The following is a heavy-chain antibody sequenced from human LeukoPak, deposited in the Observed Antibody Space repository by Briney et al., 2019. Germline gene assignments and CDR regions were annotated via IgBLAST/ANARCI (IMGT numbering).Heavy chain of an antibody. V-gene: IGHV4-59*01. CDR3: ARVTWSAYYFFDL. J-gene: IGHJ5*02. CDR1: GGSMITYY. D-gene: IGHD3-3*01. Sequence: SETLSLTCTVSGGSMITYYWSWIRQPPGKGLEWIGNIYHSGTTNYNPSLKSRLTISVDTSKMQFSLNLTSATAADTAVYYCARVTWSAYYFFDLWGQGTQVTVSS. CDR2: IYHSGTT.